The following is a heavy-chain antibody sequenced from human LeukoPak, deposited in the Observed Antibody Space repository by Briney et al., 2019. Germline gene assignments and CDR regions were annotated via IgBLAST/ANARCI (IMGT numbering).Heavy chain of an antibody. CDR3: ARDWGIKDYYGMDV. V-gene: IGHV3-7*01. CDR1: GFTFSSYW. CDR2: IKQDGSEK. Sequence: GGSLRLSCAASGFTFSSYWMSWVRQAPGKGLEWVANIKQDGSEKYYVDSVKGRFTISRDNAKNSLYLQMNSLRAEDTAVYYCARDWGIKDYYGMDVWGQGTTVTVSS. J-gene: IGHJ6*02. D-gene: IGHD3-16*01.